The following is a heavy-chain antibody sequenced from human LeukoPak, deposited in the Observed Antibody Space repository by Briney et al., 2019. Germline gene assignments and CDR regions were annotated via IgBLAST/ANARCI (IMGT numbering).Heavy chain of an antibody. CDR2: ISGSGGST. D-gene: IGHD4-17*01. Sequence: GGSLRLSCAASGFTFSSYAMSWVRQAPGKGLEWVSAISGSGGSTYYADSVKGRFTISRDNSKNTLYLQMNSLRAEDTAVYYCAKPFRDYGDYEEDYYFDYWGQGTLVTVSS. CDR1: GFTFSSYA. V-gene: IGHV3-23*01. CDR3: AKPFRDYGDYEEDYYFDY. J-gene: IGHJ4*02.